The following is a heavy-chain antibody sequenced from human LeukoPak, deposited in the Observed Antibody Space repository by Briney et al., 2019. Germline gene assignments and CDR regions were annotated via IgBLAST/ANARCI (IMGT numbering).Heavy chain of an antibody. V-gene: IGHV3-9*01. CDR2: ISWNSGSI. Sequence: GRSLRLSCAASGFTFDDYAMHWVRQAPGKGLEWVSGISWNSGSIGYADSVKGRFTISRDNAKNSLYLQMNSLRAEDTALYYCAKDIGNWGCNYFDYWGQGTLVTVSS. CDR3: AKDIGNWGCNYFDY. CDR1: GFTFDDYA. D-gene: IGHD7-27*01. J-gene: IGHJ4*02.